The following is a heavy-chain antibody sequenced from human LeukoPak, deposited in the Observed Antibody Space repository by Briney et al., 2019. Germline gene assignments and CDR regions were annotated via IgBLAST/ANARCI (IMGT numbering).Heavy chain of an antibody. CDR2: INPSGGST. V-gene: IGHV1-46*01. Sequence: GASVKVSCKASGYTFTSYYMHWVRQAPGQGLEWMGIINPSGGSTSYAQKFQGRVTMTTDTSTSTAYMELRSLRSDDTAVYYCARDRVHMVRGVITPTFDYWGQGTLVTVSS. D-gene: IGHD3-10*01. J-gene: IGHJ4*02. CDR1: GYTFTSYY. CDR3: ARDRVHMVRGVITPTFDY.